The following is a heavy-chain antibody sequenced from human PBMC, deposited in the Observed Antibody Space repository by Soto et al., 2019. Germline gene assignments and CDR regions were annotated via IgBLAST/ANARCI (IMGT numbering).Heavy chain of an antibody. CDR3: ARIGAGGWDVPFDF. CDR1: RFTFSSYE. Sequence: EVRLVESGGALIQPGGSLRLSCAASRFTFSSYEMTWVRQAPGRGLEWVSYISDSGHTIHYGDSVKGRFTISRDNAKNSLHLQMNSLTVEDTAVYYCARIGAGGWDVPFDFWGQGTLVTVSS. V-gene: IGHV3-48*03. CDR2: ISDSGHTI. D-gene: IGHD6-19*01. J-gene: IGHJ4*02.